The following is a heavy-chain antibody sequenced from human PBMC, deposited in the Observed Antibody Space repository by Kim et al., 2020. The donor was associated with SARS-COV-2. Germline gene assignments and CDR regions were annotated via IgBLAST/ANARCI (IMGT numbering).Heavy chain of an antibody. V-gene: IGHV3-11*06. CDR2: ISSSSSYT. CDR1: GFTFSDYY. Sequence: GGSLRLSCAASGFTFSDYYTSWIRQAPGKGLEWVSYISSSSSYTNYADSVKGRFTISRDNAKNSLYLQMNSLRAEDTAVYYCARATMVRGVTWRDAFDIWGQGTMVTVSS. D-gene: IGHD3-10*01. J-gene: IGHJ3*02. CDR3: ARATMVRGVTWRDAFDI.